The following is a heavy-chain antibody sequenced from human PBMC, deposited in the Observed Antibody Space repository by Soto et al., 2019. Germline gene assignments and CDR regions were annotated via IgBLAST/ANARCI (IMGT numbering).Heavy chain of an antibody. CDR1: GFTFSSYA. CDR3: AKDGSGDWGSATNWFDP. V-gene: IGHV3-23*01. J-gene: IGHJ5*02. D-gene: IGHD2-21*02. CDR2: ISGSGGST. Sequence: GGSLRLSCAASGFTFSSYAMSWVRQAPGKGLEWVSAISGSGGSTYYADSVKGRFTISRDNSKNTLYLQMNSLRAEETAVYYCAKDGSGDWGSATNWFDPWGQGTLVTVSS.